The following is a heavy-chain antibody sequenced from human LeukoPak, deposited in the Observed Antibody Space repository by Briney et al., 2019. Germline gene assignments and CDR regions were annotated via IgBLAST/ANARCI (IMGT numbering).Heavy chain of an antibody. CDR3: ARDDWNYYVFDY. J-gene: IGHJ4*02. V-gene: IGHV4-59*12. CDR2: IYYSGST. D-gene: IGHD1-7*01. CDR1: GGSISSYY. Sequence: SETLSLTCTVSGGSISSYYWSWIRQPPGKGLEWIGYIYYSGSTNYNPSLKSRVTMSVDTSKNQFSLKLSSVTAADTAVYYCARDDWNYYVFDYWGQGTLVTVSS.